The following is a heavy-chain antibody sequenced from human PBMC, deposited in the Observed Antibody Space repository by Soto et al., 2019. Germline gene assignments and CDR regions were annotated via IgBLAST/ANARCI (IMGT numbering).Heavy chain of an antibody. Sequence: GESLKISCKGSGYSFTSYWISWVRQMPGKGLEWMGRIDPSDSYTNYSPSFQGHVTISAVKSISTAYLQWSSLKASDTAMYYCGAIIAVACTTNWGQGTLVTVSS. J-gene: IGHJ4*02. CDR1: GYSFTSYW. CDR2: IDPSDSYT. D-gene: IGHD6-19*01. V-gene: IGHV5-10-1*01. CDR3: GAIIAVACTTN.